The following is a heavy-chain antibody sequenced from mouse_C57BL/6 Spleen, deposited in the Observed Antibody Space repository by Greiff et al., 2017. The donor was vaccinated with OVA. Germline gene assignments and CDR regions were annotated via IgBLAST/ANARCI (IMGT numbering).Heavy chain of an antibody. D-gene: IGHD2-3*01. CDR3: ARHDGRYAMDD. CDR2: ISGGGGNT. V-gene: IGHV5-9*01. J-gene: IGHJ4*01. Sequence: EVQLVESGGGLVKPGGSLKLSCAASGFTFSSYTMSWVRQTPEKRLEWVATISGGGGNTYYPDSVKGRFTISRDNAKNTLYLQMRSLRSEDTALYDCARHDGRYAMDDWGQGTSVTVSS. CDR1: GFTFSSYT.